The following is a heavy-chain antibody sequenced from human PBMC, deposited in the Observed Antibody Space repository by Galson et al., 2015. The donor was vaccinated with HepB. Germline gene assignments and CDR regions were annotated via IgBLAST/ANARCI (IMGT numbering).Heavy chain of an antibody. CDR1: GFTFDDYA. CDR2: ISWNSGSI. CDR3: AKDMSGEQLGNVD. Sequence: SLRLSCAASGFTFDDYAMHWVRQAPGKGLEWVSGISWNSGSIGYADSVKGRFTISRDNAKNSLYLQMNSLRAEDTALYYCAKDMSGEQLGNVDWGQGTLVTVSS. J-gene: IGHJ4*02. V-gene: IGHV3-9*01. D-gene: IGHD6-13*01.